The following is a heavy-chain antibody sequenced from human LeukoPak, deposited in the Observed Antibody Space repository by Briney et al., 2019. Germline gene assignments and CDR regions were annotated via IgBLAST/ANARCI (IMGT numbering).Heavy chain of an antibody. Sequence: VGSLCLSCAASGFIFSTYEMNWVRQAPGKGLEWVSYITSTSNTIYYADSVKGRFTLSRDNAKNSLYLQMSSLRGEDTAVYYCTRDKSVTGVGPCDYWGQGTLVTVSS. D-gene: IGHD6-19*01. V-gene: IGHV3-48*03. CDR3: TRDKSVTGVGPCDY. CDR2: ITSTSNTI. CDR1: GFIFSTYE. J-gene: IGHJ4*02.